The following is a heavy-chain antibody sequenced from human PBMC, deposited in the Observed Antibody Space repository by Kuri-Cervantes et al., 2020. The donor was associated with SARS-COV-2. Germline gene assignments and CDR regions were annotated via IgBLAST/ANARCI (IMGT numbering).Heavy chain of an antibody. D-gene: IGHD4-17*01. CDR1: GFTFSRHN. CDR3: ARDLYGVLYYFDY. J-gene: IGHJ4*02. CDR2: ISYDGSNK. V-gene: IGHV3-30*04. Sequence: GESLKISCAASGFTFSRHNMHRVRQAPGKGLEWVAVISYDGSNKYYADSVKGRFTISRDNSKNTLYLQMNSLRAEDTAVYYCARDLYGVLYYFDYWGQGTLVTV.